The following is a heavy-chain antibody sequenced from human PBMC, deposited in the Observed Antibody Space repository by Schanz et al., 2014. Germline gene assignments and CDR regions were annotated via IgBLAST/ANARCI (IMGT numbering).Heavy chain of an antibody. V-gene: IGHV3-48*01. CDR2: ISFSGNTI. D-gene: IGHD6-6*01. J-gene: IGHJ6*02. CDR3: ATEGPRGTRHPINYYYAMDN. CDR1: GLIFSTYT. Sequence: EVQLVDSGGGLVRPGGSLRLSCTTSGLIFSTYTLNWVRQAPGKGLEWISYISFSGNTIYYADSVKGRFTISRDNAKNSVILQMNRLRAEDTAVYYCATEGPRGTRHPINYYYAMDNWGQGTKVTV.